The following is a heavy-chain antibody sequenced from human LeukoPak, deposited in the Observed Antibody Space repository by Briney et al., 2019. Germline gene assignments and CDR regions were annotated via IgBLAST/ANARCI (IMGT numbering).Heavy chain of an antibody. CDR3: PRDGLPGTPPRDNSYNYMDV. D-gene: IGHD1-1*01. J-gene: IGHJ6*03. Sequence: SVKVSCKASGGTFSSYAISWVRQAPGQGLEWMGGIIPIFGTANYAQKFQGRVTITTDESTSTAYMELSSLRSEATAVYNCPRDGLPGTPPRDNSYNYMDVWAKGPRSPSP. CDR2: IIPIFGTA. V-gene: IGHV1-69*05. CDR1: GGTFSSYA.